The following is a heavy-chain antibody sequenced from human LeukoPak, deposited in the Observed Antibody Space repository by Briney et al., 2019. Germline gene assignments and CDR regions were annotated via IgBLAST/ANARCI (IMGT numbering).Heavy chain of an antibody. CDR2: IIPIFGTA. Sequence: ASVKVSCKASGGTFSSYAISWVRQAPGQGPEWMGRIIPIFGTANYAQKFQGRVTITTDESTSTAYMELSSLRSEDTAVYYCARNLHYYDSSGYLDYWGQGTLVTVSS. D-gene: IGHD3-22*01. V-gene: IGHV1-69*05. CDR3: ARNLHYYDSSGYLDY. CDR1: GGTFSSYA. J-gene: IGHJ4*02.